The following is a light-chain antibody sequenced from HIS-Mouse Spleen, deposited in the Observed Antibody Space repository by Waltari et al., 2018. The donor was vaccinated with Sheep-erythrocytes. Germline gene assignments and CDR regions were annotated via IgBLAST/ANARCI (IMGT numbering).Light chain of an antibody. CDR3: SSYAGSNNYV. Sequence: QSALTQPPSASGSPRQSVTISCPGTSSHVGGFNHVPWYQKHPGKPPKLMIYEVSKRPSGVPDRFSGSKSGNTASLTVSGLQAEDEADYYCSSYAGSNNYVFGTGTKVTVL. CDR1: SSHVGGFNH. V-gene: IGLV2-8*01. CDR2: EVS. J-gene: IGLJ1*01.